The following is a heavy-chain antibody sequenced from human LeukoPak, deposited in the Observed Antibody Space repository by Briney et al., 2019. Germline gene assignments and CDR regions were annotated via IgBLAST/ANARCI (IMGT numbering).Heavy chain of an antibody. J-gene: IGHJ4*02. CDR3: ARGPRILAAGSYYFDY. Sequence: GGSLRLSCAASGFTFRSYWMTWVRQAPGKGLEWVANIKEDGSEKYYVDSVKGRFTISRDNAKSSLYLEMNSLRVEDTAVYYCARGPRILAAGSYYFDYWGQGSLVTVSS. D-gene: IGHD6-13*01. CDR2: IKEDGSEK. CDR1: GFTFRSYW. V-gene: IGHV3-7*03.